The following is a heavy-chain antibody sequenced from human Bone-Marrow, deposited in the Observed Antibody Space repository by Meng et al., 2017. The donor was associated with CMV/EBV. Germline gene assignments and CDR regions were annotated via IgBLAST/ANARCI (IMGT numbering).Heavy chain of an antibody. CDR1: GGSISSGDYY. V-gene: IGHV4-30-4*08. J-gene: IGHJ4*02. CDR2: IYYSGST. CDR3: ARDRYNWDFDY. D-gene: IGHD1-1*01. Sequence: LRLSCTVSGGSISSGDYYWSWIRQPPGKGLEWIGYIYYSGSTYYNPSLKSRVTISVDTSKNQFSLKLSSVTAADTAVYYCARDRYNWDFDYWGQGTLVTVSS.